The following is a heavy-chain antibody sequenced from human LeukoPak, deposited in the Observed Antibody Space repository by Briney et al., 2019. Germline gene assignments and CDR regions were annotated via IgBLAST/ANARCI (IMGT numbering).Heavy chain of an antibody. V-gene: IGHV3-23*01. D-gene: IGHD6-19*01. Sequence: REGSLRLTCAASGFTLSNYAMSWVRQAPWKGLEWVSVINNSGGSTHYADSVKGRFTISRDNSKSTLYLQMNSLRAEDTAVYYCAKGVTSGWRTFDYWGQGTLVTVSS. CDR1: GFTLSNYA. CDR2: INNSGGST. CDR3: AKGVTSGWRTFDY. J-gene: IGHJ4*02.